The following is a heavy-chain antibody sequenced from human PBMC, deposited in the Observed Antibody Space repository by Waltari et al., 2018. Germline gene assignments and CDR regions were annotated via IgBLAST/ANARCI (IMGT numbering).Heavy chain of an antibody. CDR1: GFTFNAYG. V-gene: IGHV3-20*04. D-gene: IGHD3-16*01. CDR2: ITWNGGII. CDR3: ARYLNWGLPRFDN. Sequence: EVQLAESGGAVVRPGGSLRRPCVASGFTFNAYGMSWVRRVPGKGLEWVSGITWNGGIISYSDSVKGRFTITRDNDKNSLSLQMTSLRVEDTALYYCARYLNWGLPRFDNWGQGTQVTVSS. J-gene: IGHJ4*02.